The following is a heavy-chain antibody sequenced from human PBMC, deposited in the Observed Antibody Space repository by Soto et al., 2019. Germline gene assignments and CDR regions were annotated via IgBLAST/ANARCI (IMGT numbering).Heavy chain of an antibody. V-gene: IGHV3-11*01. J-gene: IGHJ6*02. CDR1: GFTFSDYY. CDR3: ASLYGSGSYFGYYYGMDV. Sequence: QVQLVESGGGLVKPGGSLRLSCAASGFTFSDYYMSWIRQAPGKGLECVSYISSSGSTIYYADSVKGRFTISRDNAKNSLYLQMTSLRAEDTAVYYCASLYGSGSYFGYYYGMDVWGQGTTVTVSS. D-gene: IGHD3-10*01. CDR2: ISSSGSTI.